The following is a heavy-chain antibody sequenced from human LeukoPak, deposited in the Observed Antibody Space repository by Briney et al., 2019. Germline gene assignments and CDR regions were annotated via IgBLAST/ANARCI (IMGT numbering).Heavy chain of an antibody. V-gene: IGHV3-11*04. CDR1: GFTFSDYY. CDR3: ARALYRQHIVVVNAKNYWYFDL. D-gene: IGHD2-21*01. Sequence: PGGSLRLSCAGSGFTFSDYYMIWIRQAPGKGLDWISYINSSGATIYYADSVKGRFTISRDNAKNSLYLQMNSLRVGDTAMYYCARALYRQHIVVVNAKNYWYFDLWGRGTLVTVSS. J-gene: IGHJ2*01. CDR2: INSSGATI.